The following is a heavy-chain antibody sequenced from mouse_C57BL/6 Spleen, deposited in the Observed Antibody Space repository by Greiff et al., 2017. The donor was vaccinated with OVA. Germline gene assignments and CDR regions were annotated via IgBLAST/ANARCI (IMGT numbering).Heavy chain of an antibody. CDR3: TRAGDTTVVAPPGFAY. D-gene: IGHD1-1*01. V-gene: IGHV1-5*01. CDR1: GYTFTSYW. CDR2: IYPGNSDT. J-gene: IGHJ3*01. Sequence: EVQLQQSGPVLARPGASVTMSCKTSGYTFTSYWLHWVNQRPGQGLEWIGAIYPGNSDTSSNQKFKGTAKLTAVTSASTAYMELSSLTNEDSACYYCTRAGDTTVVAPPGFAYWGQGTLVTVSA.